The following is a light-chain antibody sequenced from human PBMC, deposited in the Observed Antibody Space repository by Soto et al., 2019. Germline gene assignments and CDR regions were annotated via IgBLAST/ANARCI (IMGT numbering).Light chain of an antibody. J-gene: IGKJ3*01. CDR3: MQALQTPLFT. Sequence: DIVMTQSPLSLPVTPGEPASISCRSSQSLLHSNGYNYLDWYLQKPGQSPQLLIYLGSNRASGVPDRFSGSGSGIDFTPKISRVEAEDVGVFYCMQALQTPLFTFGPGTKVDIK. CDR1: QSLLHSNGYNY. V-gene: IGKV2-28*01. CDR2: LGS.